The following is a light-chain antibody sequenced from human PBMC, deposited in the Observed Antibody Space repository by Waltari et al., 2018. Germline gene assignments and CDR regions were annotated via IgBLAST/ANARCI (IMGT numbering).Light chain of an antibody. CDR3: AAWDDSLSSWL. V-gene: IGLV1-47*01. CDR2: RDD. Sequence: QSVLTQPHSASGTPGQRVTMCCSGGSYNIGTNYAYCYKHLPGAAPKVLIFRDDQRPSGVPDRFSGSKSGTSASLTISGLRSDDEADYDCAAWDDSLSSWLFGGGTKLTVL. CDR1: SYNIGTNY. J-gene: IGLJ3*02.